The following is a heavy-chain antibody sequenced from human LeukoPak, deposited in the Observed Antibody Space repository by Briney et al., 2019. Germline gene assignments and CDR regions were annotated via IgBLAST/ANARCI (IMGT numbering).Heavy chain of an antibody. CDR1: GYTFTGYY. D-gene: IGHD6-19*01. J-gene: IGHJ4*02. V-gene: IGHV1-2*04. CDR3: ARDDSITSEGIAVALYDY. Sequence: ASVKVSCKASGYTFTGYYMHWVRQAPGQGLEWMGWINPNSGGTNYAQKFQGWVTMTRDTSISTAYMELSRLRSDDTAVYYCARDDSITSEGIAVALYDYWGQGTLVTVSS. CDR2: INPNSGGT.